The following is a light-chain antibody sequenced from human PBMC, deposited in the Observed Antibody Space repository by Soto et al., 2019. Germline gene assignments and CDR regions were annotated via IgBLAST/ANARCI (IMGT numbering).Light chain of an antibody. CDR3: QQYNSYSWT. Sequence: DIQMTQSPSTLSASVGDRVTITCRASQSTSSYLAWYQQKPGKAPKLLIYDASTLESGVPSRFSGSRSGTEFTLTISSLQPDDFATYYCQQYNSYSWTFGQGTKVDI. J-gene: IGKJ1*01. V-gene: IGKV1-5*01. CDR2: DAS. CDR1: QSTSSY.